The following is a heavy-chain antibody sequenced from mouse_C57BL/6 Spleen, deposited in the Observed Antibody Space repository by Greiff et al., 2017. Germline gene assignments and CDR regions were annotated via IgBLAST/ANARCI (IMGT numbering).Heavy chain of an antibody. J-gene: IGHJ4*01. V-gene: IGHV5-9-1*02. CDR2: ISSGGDYI. CDR3: TRDSSGYLYYAMDY. CDR1: GFTFSSYA. Sequence: EVNLVESGEGLVKPGGSLKLSCAASGFTFSSYAMSWVRQTPEKRLEWVAYISSGGDYIYYADTVKGRFTISRDNARNTLYLQMSSLKSEDTAMYYCTRDSSGYLYYAMDYWGQGTSVTVSS. D-gene: IGHD3-2*02.